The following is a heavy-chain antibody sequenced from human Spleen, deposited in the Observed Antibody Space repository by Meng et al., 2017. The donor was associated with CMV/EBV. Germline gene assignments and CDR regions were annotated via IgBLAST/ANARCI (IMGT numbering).Heavy chain of an antibody. CDR1: GFTFRSYA. V-gene: IGHV3-7*01. CDR3: ARDSPPLYHYYDSSGYPY. CDR2: IKQDGSEK. J-gene: IGHJ4*02. D-gene: IGHD3-22*01. Sequence: GESLKISCAASGFTFRSYAMNWVRQAPGKGLEWVANIKQDGSEKYYVDSVKGRFTISRDNAKNSLYLQMNSLRAEDTAVYYWARDSPPLYHYYDSSGYPYWGQGTLVTVSS.